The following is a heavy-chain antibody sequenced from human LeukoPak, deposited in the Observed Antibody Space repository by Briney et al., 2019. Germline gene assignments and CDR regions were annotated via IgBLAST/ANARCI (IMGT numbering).Heavy chain of an antibody. J-gene: IGHJ3*02. CDR1: GGSFSSCY. D-gene: IGHD5-24*01. CDR3: ARCRDGYNLALDDAFDI. CDR2: IYYTGST. V-gene: IGHV4-59*01. Sequence: SETLSLTCTVSGGSFSSCYWNWIRQSPGKGLEWICYIYYTGSTNYNPSLKGRVTLSVDTSNNQFSLRLRSVTAADTAVYYCARCRDGYNLALDDAFDIWGQGTMVTVSS.